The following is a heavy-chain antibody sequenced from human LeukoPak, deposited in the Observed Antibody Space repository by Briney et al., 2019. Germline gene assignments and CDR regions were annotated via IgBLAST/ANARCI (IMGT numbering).Heavy chain of an antibody. CDR2: VNINSGGT. D-gene: IGHD6-19*01. CDR1: GDTFTDYY. CDR3: ARVGYSSAWSNFDY. J-gene: IGHJ4*02. Sequence: GASVKVSCKASGDTFTDYYIHWVRQAPGQGLEWMGWVNINSGGTNYAQKVQGRVTMTRDTSISTAYMELSRLTPDDTAVYYCARVGYSSAWSNFDYWGQGTLVTVSS. V-gene: IGHV1-2*02.